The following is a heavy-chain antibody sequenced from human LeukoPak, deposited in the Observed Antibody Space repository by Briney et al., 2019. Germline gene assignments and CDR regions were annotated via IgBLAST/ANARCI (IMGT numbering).Heavy chain of an antibody. CDR2: FDPEDGET. CDR3: ARSSGITMVRGVISASYNWFDP. Sequence: ASVKVSCKVSGYTLTELSMHWVRQAPGKGLEWMGGFDPEDGETIYAQKFQGRVTMTRDTSISTAYMELSRLRSDDTAVYYCARSSGITMVRGVISASYNWFDPWGQGTLVTVSS. D-gene: IGHD3-10*01. J-gene: IGHJ5*02. V-gene: IGHV1-24*01. CDR1: GYTLTELS.